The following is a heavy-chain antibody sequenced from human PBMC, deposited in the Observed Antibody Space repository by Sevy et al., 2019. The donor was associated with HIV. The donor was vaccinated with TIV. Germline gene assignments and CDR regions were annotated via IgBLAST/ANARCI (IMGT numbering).Heavy chain of an antibody. Sequence: GGSLRLSCTASGFTFGDYAMSWCRQAPGKGLEWVGFIRSKTYGGTTEYAASAKGRFTISRDDSKRIHYLQMNSLKTEDTAVYYCTRVRGTISPYYYYGMDVWGQGTTVTVSS. V-gene: IGHV3-49*03. CDR3: TRVRGTISPYYYYGMDV. CDR2: IRSKTYGGTT. J-gene: IGHJ6*02. CDR1: GFTFGDYA. D-gene: IGHD3-16*01.